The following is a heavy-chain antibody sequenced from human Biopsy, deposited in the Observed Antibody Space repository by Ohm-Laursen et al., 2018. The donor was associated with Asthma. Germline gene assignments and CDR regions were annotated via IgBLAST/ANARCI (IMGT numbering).Heavy chain of an antibody. CDR1: GDSFSNYA. CDR3: ARGYSGSDRIVYYYSGLEV. Sequence: GSSVKVSCNASGDSFSNYAISWVRQAPGQGLGWMGGLIPVLGTPDHAQMFEGRVTITADESTGTAYMELSSLSSEDTAVYYCARGYSGSDRIVYYYSGLEVWGQGTTVTVSS. V-gene: IGHV1-69*01. CDR2: LIPVLGTP. D-gene: IGHD5-12*01. J-gene: IGHJ6*02.